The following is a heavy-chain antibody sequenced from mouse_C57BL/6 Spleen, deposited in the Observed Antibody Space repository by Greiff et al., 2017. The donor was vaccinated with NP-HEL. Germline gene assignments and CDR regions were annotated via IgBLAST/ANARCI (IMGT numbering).Heavy chain of an antibody. Sequence: VQLQQPGAELVKPGASVKLSCKASGYTFTSYWMQWVKQRPGQGLEWIGEIDPSDSYTNYNQKFKGKATLTVDKSSSTAYMQLSSLTSEYSAVYYCARSLHYYGSSYFDYWGQGTTLTVSS. J-gene: IGHJ2*01. CDR1: GYTFTSYW. V-gene: IGHV1-50*01. CDR3: ARSLHYYGSSYFDY. D-gene: IGHD1-1*01. CDR2: IDPSDSYT.